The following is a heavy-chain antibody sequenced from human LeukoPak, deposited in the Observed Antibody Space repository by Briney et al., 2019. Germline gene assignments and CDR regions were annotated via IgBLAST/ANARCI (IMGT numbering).Heavy chain of an antibody. CDR2: MYHSGST. CDR1: GGSISSGDYY. Sequence: SQTLSLTCTVSGGSISSGDYYWSWIRQPPGKGLEWIAYMYHSGSTYYNPSLKSRVTMSADTSKNQLSLKLSSVTAADTAVYYCARPYYYDSRIDPWGQGILVTVSS. D-gene: IGHD3-22*01. J-gene: IGHJ5*02. V-gene: IGHV4-30-4*01. CDR3: ARPYYYDSRIDP.